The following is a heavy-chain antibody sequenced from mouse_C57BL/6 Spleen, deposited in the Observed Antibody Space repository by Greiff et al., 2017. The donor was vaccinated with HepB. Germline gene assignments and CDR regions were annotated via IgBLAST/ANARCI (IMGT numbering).Heavy chain of an antibody. D-gene: IGHD4-1*01. V-gene: IGHV1-69*01. Sequence: QVQLQQPGAELVMPGASVKLSCKASGYTFTSYWMHWVKQRPGQGLEWIGEIDPSDSYTNYNQKFKGKSTLTVDKSSSTAYMQLSSLTSEDSAVYYCARANWTGGYFDYWGQGTTLTVSS. J-gene: IGHJ2*01. CDR3: ARANWTGGYFDY. CDR2: IDPSDSYT. CDR1: GYTFTSYW.